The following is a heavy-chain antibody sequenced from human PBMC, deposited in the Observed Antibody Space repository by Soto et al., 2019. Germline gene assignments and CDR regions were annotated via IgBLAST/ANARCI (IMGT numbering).Heavy chain of an antibody. Sequence: QVQLVESGGGVVQPGRSLRLSCAASGFTFSSYAMHWVRQAPGKGLEWVAVISYDGSNKYYADSVKGRFTISRDNSKNTLYLQMTSLRSEDTAVYYCARLGQGLSIDYWGQGTLVTVSS. CDR3: ARLGQGLSIDY. CDR1: GFTFSSYA. V-gene: IGHV3-30-3*01. J-gene: IGHJ4*02. D-gene: IGHD6-19*01. CDR2: ISYDGSNK.